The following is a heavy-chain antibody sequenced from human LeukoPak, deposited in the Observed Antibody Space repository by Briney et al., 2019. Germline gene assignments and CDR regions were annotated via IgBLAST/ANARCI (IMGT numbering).Heavy chain of an antibody. V-gene: IGHV3-7*01. CDR2: IKQDGSEK. CDR3: ARGGISFY. Sequence: GGSLRLSCAASGFTFSTYWMTWVRQAPGKGLEWVANIKQDGSEKYYVDSVKGRSTISRDNAEKSLYLQMNSLRAEDTAVYYCARGGISFYWGQGTLVTVSS. CDR1: GFTFSTYW. D-gene: IGHD6-13*01. J-gene: IGHJ4*02.